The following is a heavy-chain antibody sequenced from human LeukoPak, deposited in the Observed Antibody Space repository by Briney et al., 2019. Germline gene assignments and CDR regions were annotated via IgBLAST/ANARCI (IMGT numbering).Heavy chain of an antibody. J-gene: IGHJ5*02. CDR2: IYYSGST. CDR3: AREGDNYGNWFDP. V-gene: IGHV4-39*07. D-gene: IGHD5-18*01. CDR1: GGSISSSSYY. Sequence: SETLSLTCTVSGGSISSSSYYWGWIRQPPGKGLEWIGSIYYSGSTYYNPSLKSRVTISLDTSKNQFSLKLNSVAAADTAVYYCAREGDNYGNWFDPWGQGTLVTVSS.